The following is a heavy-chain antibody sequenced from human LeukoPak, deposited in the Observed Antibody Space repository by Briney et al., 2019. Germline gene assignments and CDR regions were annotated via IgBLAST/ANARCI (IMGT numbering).Heavy chain of an antibody. CDR2: IYYSGST. D-gene: IGHD3-22*01. J-gene: IGHJ5*02. Sequence: SETLSLTCTVSGGSISSYYWSWIRQPPGKGLEWIGYIYYSGSTNYNPSLKSRVTISVDTTKNQFSLKLSSVTAADTAVYYCARDFNYDSSGYLYNWFDPWGQGTLFTVSS. V-gene: IGHV4-59*01. CDR1: GGSISSYY. CDR3: ARDFNYDSSGYLYNWFDP.